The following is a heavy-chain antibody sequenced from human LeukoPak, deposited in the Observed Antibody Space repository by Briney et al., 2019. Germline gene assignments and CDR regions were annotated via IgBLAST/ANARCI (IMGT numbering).Heavy chain of an antibody. Sequence: GASVKVSCKASGYTFTSYGISWVRQAPGQGLEWMGWISAYNGNTNYAQKLQGRVTMTTDTPTSTAYMELRSLRSDDTAVYYCARGGYSTIYYYYYYMDVWGKGTTVTVSS. CDR1: GYTFTSYG. V-gene: IGHV1-18*01. D-gene: IGHD4-11*01. CDR3: ARGGYSTIYYYYYYMDV. J-gene: IGHJ6*03. CDR2: ISAYNGNT.